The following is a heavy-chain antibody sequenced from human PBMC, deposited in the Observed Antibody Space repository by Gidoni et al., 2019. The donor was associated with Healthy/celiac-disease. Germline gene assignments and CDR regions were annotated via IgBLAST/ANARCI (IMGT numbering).Heavy chain of an antibody. D-gene: IGHD1-7*01. V-gene: IGHV1-2*02. CDR3: ARDSLTGTSEKNWFDP. J-gene: IGHJ5*02. CDR2: INPNSGGT. Sequence: QVQLVQSGAAVKKPGASVKVSCKASGYTFTGYYMHWVRQAPGQGLEWMGWINPNSGGTNYAQKFQGRVTMTRDTSISTAYMELSRLRSDDTAVYYCARDSLTGTSEKNWFDPWGQGTLVTVSS. CDR1: GYTFTGYY.